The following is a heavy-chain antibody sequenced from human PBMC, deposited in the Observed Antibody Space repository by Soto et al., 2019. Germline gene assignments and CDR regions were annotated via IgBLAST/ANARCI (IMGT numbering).Heavy chain of an antibody. CDR2: IYYSGST. J-gene: IGHJ4*02. CDR1: GGSISSSSYY. D-gene: IGHD2-15*01. Sequence: SETLSLTCTVSGGSISSSSYYWGWIRQPPGKGLEWIGSIYYSGSTYYNPSLKSRVTISVDTSKNQFSLKLSSVTAADTAVYYWGGLLFDCRGFRPGWGQGTLVTVSS. V-gene: IGHV4-39*01. CDR3: GGLLFDCRGFRPG.